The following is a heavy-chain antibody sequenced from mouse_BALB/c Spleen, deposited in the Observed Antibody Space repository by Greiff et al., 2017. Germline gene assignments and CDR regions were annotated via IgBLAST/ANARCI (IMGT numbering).Heavy chain of an antibody. D-gene: IGHD3-2*01. CDR3: ARSTGDSSGNWFAY. Sequence: VKLQESGAELVRPGSSVKISCKASGYAFSSYWMNWVKQRPGQGLEWIGQIYPGDGDTNYNGKFKGKATLTADKSSSTAYMQLSSLTSEDSAVYFCARSTGDSSGNWFAYWGQGTLVTVSA. CDR1: GYAFSSYW. J-gene: IGHJ3*01. CDR2: IYPGDGDT. V-gene: IGHV1-80*01.